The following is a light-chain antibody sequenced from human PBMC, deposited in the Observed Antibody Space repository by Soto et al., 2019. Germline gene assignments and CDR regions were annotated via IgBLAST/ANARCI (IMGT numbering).Light chain of an antibody. Sequence: QAVVTQEPSLTVSPGGTVTLTCGSSTGAVTSGHYPYWFQQKPGQAPRTLIYDTSNKHSWTPARFSGSLLGGKAALTLSGAQPEDEAEYYCLLSYSGARWVFGGGTKLTFL. CDR2: DTS. CDR3: LLSYSGARWV. CDR1: TGAVTSGHY. J-gene: IGLJ3*02. V-gene: IGLV7-46*01.